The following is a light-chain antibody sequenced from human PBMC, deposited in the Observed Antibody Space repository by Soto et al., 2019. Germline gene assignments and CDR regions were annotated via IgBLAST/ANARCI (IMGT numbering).Light chain of an antibody. J-gene: IGLJ2*01. Sequence: QSALTQPPSASGTPGQRVTIPCSGSSANIGRDIVKWYQHLPGTAPKLLIYSNNQRPSAGPDRFSGARSSSSAALAIIGLQSDDEGDDYCSSWYDSLNGFVVFGGGTKLTVL. V-gene: IGLV1-44*01. CDR3: SSWYDSLNGFVV. CDR1: SANIGRDI. CDR2: SNN.